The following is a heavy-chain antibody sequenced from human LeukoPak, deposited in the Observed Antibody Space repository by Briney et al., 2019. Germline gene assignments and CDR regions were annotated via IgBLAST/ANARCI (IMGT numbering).Heavy chain of an antibody. V-gene: IGHV4-34*01. CDR3: ARLPSIAAAGTVAFDI. Sequence: PSETLSLTCAVYGGSFSGYYWSWIRQPPGKGLEWIGEINHSGSTYYNPSLKSRVTISVDTSKNQFSLKLSSVTAADTAVYYCARLPSIAAAGTVAFDIWGQGTMVTVSS. CDR2: INHSGST. D-gene: IGHD6-13*01. CDR1: GGSFSGYY. J-gene: IGHJ3*02.